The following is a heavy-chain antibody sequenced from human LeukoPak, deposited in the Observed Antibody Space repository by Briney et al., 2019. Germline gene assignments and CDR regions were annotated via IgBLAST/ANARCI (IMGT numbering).Heavy chain of an antibody. CDR1: GYTFTSYG. CDR2: ISAYNGKT. J-gene: IGHJ1*01. V-gene: IGHV1-18*01. CDR3: ARDHIVGATTSVYFQH. Sequence: GASVKVSCKASGYTFTSYGISWVRQAPGQGLEWMGWISAYNGKTNYAKKVQGRVTMTTDTSTSTAYMELRSLRSDDTAVYYCARDHIVGATTSVYFQHWGQGTLVTVSS. D-gene: IGHD1-26*01.